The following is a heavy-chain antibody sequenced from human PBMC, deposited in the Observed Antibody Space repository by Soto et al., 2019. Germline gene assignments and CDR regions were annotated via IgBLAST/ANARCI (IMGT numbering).Heavy chain of an antibody. D-gene: IGHD3-22*01. Sequence: ASVKVSCKASGYTFTSYYMHWVRQAPGQGLEWMGVINPSGGSTSYAQKFQGRVTMTRDTSTSTVYMELSSLRSEDTAVYYCAIDRDDSSGYPRFAYWGQGSLVTDSS. V-gene: IGHV1-46*01. CDR3: AIDRDDSSGYPRFAY. J-gene: IGHJ4*02. CDR2: INPSGGST. CDR1: GYTFTSYY.